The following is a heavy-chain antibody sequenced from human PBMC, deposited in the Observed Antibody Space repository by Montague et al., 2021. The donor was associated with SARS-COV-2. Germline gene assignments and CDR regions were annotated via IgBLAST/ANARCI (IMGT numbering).Heavy chain of an antibody. CDR2: IYHGGFT. Sequence: SETLSLTCSVSGYSISSGYFWGWIRQPPGKGLEWIGAIYHGGFTXXNPXXXSRLTMSLDTSKNQFSLRLRSVTAADTAIYYCARAYCGGDCNYLYIWFDSWGQGALVTVSS. J-gene: IGHJ5*01. CDR1: GYSISSGYF. CDR3: ARAYCGGDCNYLYIWFDS. V-gene: IGHV4-38-2*02. D-gene: IGHD2-21*01.